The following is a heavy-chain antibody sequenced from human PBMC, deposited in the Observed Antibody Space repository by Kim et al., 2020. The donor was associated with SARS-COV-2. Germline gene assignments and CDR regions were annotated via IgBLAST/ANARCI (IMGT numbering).Heavy chain of an antibody. V-gene: IGHV1-69*13. CDR1: GGTFSSYA. CDR3: ARVPSSGNRGVIITTYYYYGMDV. J-gene: IGHJ6*02. Sequence: SVKVSCKASGGTFSSYAISWVRQAPGQGLEWMGGIIPIFGTANYAQKFQGRVTITADESTSTAYMELSSLRSEDTAVYYCARVPSSGNRGVIITTYYYYGMDVWGQGTTVTVSS. D-gene: IGHD3-10*01. CDR2: IIPIFGTA.